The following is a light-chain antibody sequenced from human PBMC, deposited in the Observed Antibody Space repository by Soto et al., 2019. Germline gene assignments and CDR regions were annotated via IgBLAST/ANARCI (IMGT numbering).Light chain of an antibody. CDR1: EDVDNG. Sequence: DFQMTQSPSCVSASVGDRVTITCRASEDVDNGLASYQQRPGQAPKLLIYGASILQDGVPSRFSGSGSGTDFTLTISGLEPEDISIFYCQRTNRVPPAFGQGTRVEI. J-gene: IGKJ1*01. CDR3: QRTNRVPPA. V-gene: IGKV1-12*01. CDR2: GAS.